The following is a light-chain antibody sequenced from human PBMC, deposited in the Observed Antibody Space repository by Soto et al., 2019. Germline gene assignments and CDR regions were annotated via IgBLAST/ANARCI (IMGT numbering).Light chain of an antibody. J-gene: IGLJ1*01. CDR1: SSDVGGYNY. CDR3: SSYTSSSTQV. Sequence: ALTQPASVSGSPGQSITISCTGTSSDVGGYNYVSWCQQHPGKAPKLMIYEVSNRPSGVSNRFSGSKSGNTASLTISGLQAEDEADYYCSSYTSSSTQVFGTGTKVTVL. V-gene: IGLV2-14*01. CDR2: EVS.